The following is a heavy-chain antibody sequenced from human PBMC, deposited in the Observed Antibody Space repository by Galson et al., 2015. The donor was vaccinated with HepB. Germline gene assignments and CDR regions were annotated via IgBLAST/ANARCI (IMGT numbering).Heavy chain of an antibody. D-gene: IGHD3-9*01. J-gene: IGHJ4*02. V-gene: IGHV3-69-1*01. CDR3: ARDSGSYVVLTGYSSYFDL. CDR1: GFSLSAYN. Sequence: SLRLSCAASGFSLSAYNMNWVRQAPGKGLEWVSSISGSTYIYYKDSVQGRFTISRDTAENSVYLQMNSLRVEDTAVYYCARDSGSYVVLTGYSSYFDLWGPGTLVTVSS. CDR2: ISGSTYI.